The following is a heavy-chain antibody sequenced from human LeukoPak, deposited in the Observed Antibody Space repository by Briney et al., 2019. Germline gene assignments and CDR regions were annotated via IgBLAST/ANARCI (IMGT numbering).Heavy chain of an antibody. Sequence: GSLRLSCAASGFTVSSNYMSWVRQAPGKGLEWVSVIYSGGSTYYADSVKGRFTISRDNSKNTLYLQMNSLRAEDTAVYYCARDPNYYDSMGAFDIWGQGTMVTVSS. V-gene: IGHV3-53*01. J-gene: IGHJ3*02. CDR1: GFTVSSNY. CDR3: ARDPNYYDSMGAFDI. CDR2: IYSGGST. D-gene: IGHD3-22*01.